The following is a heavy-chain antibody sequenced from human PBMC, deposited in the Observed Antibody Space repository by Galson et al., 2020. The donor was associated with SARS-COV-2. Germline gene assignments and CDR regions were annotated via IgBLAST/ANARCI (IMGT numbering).Heavy chain of an antibody. CDR3: ARHLGLELLSWFDP. CDR2: IDPSDSYT. V-gene: IGHV5-10-1*01. CDR1: GYSFTSYW. Sequence: KVSCKGSGYSFTSYWISWVRQMPGKGLEWMGRIDPSDSYTNYSPSFQGHVTISADKSISTAYLQWSSLKASDTAMYYCARHLGLELLSWFDPWGQGTLVTVSS. J-gene: IGHJ5*02. D-gene: IGHD1-7*01.